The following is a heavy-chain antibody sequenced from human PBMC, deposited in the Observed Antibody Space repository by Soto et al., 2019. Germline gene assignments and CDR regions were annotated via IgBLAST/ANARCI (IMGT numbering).Heavy chain of an antibody. V-gene: IGHV3-33*01. D-gene: IGHD1-26*01. J-gene: IGHJ3*02. CDR1: GFTFSSYG. CDR3: ARSGATSAFDI. Sequence: GGSLRLSCAASGFTFSSYGMHWVRQAPGKGLEWVAVIWYDGSNKYYADSVKGRFTISRDNSKNTLYLQMNSLRAEDTAVYYCARSGATSAFDIWGQGTMVTVSS. CDR2: IWYDGSNK.